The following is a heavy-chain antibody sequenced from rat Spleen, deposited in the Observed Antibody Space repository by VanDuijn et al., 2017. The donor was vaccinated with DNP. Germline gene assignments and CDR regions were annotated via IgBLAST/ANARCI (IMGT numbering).Heavy chain of an antibody. D-gene: IGHD1-12*02. Sequence: EVQLVESGGGPVQPGRSLKLSCVASGFIFSNYWMTWIRQAPGKGLEWVASISNTGDHTYYSASVKGRFSLSRDNAKSTLYLQINSLRSEDTATYYCTRLTMLVVPILTGYFDYWGQGVMVTVSS. J-gene: IGHJ2*01. CDR3: TRLTMLVVPILTGYFDY. V-gene: IGHV5-31*01. CDR2: ISNTGDHT. CDR1: GFIFSNYW.